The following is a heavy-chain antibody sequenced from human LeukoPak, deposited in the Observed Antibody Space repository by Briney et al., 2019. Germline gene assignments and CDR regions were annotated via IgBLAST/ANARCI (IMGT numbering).Heavy chain of an antibody. D-gene: IGHD3-10*01. CDR1: GFTFSSYG. CDR2: IWYDGSNK. Sequence: HPGRSLRLSCAASGFTFSSYGMHWLRQAPGKGVECVAVIWYDGSNKYYADSVKGRFTISRDNSKNTLYLQMNSLTAEDTAVYYCARWRSMVRGLDVWGQGTTVTVSS. V-gene: IGHV3-33*01. J-gene: IGHJ6*02. CDR3: ARWRSMVRGLDV.